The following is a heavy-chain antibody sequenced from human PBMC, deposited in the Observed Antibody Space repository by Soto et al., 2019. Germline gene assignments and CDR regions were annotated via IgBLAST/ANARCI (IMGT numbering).Heavy chain of an antibody. J-gene: IGHJ4*02. CDR2: IKSKSDGGTT. CDR3: TAEWYWNLAY. D-gene: IGHD1-1*01. CDR1: GLTNAW. Sequence: GGSLRLSCATSGLTNAWMCWVRQAPGKGLEGVGHIKSKSDGGTTDYAAPGKDRFTISRDDSKNTLYLQMNSLKTEDTAGYYCTAEWYWNLAYWGQGTLVTVSS. V-gene: IGHV3-15*01.